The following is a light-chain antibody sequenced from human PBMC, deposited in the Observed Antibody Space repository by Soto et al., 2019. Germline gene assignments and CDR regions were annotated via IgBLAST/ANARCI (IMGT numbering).Light chain of an antibody. CDR2: GAS. J-gene: IGKJ3*01. Sequence: EIVLTQARGILSLTPGERATLSCRASQSVSSSYLAWYQQKPGQAPRLLIYGASSRATGIPDRFSGSGSGTDFTLTISRLEPEDFAVYYCQQYGSSPRGFTCAPGPRVDIK. CDR1: QSVSSSY. CDR3: QQYGSSPRGFT. V-gene: IGKV3-20*01.